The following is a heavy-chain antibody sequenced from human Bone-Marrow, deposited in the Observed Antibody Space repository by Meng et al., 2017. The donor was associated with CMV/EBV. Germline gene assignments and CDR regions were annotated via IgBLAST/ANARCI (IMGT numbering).Heavy chain of an antibody. Sequence: GSLRLSCAASGFTFDDYGMSWVRQVPGKGLEWVSGINWNGGSTGYADSVKGRFTISRDNAKNSLSLQMDSLRAEDTALYHCARKLGGSYYTIWFDPWGQGTLVTVSS. CDR1: GFTFDDYG. D-gene: IGHD1-26*01. V-gene: IGHV3-20*01. J-gene: IGHJ5*02. CDR3: ARKLGGSYYTIWFDP. CDR2: INWNGGST.